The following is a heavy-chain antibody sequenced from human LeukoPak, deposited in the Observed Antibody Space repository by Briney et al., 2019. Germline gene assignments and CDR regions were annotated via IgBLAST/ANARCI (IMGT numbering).Heavy chain of an antibody. Sequence: GGSLRLSCVGSGFTFSTFWMSWVRQAPGRGLEWVANIKQDGSEKYYVDSVKGRFTISRDNSKNTLYLQMNSLRAEDTAVYYCARAPGGYCSSTSCYGYWGQGTLVTVSS. CDR3: ARAPGGYCSSTSCYGY. D-gene: IGHD2-2*01. CDR2: IKQDGSEK. V-gene: IGHV3-7*04. J-gene: IGHJ4*02. CDR1: GFTFSTFW.